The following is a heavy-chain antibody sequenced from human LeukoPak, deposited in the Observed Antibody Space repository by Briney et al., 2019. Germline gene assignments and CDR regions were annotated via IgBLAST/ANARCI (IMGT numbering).Heavy chain of an antibody. CDR3: ATNDYGDYVNAFDI. CDR1: GYSISSDYY. J-gene: IGHJ3*02. D-gene: IGHD4-17*01. Sequence: PSETLSLTCTVSGYSISSDYYWGWIRQPPGKGLEWIGSIYHNGSTNYNLSLKSRVTISLDTSKNQFSLKLSSVTAADTAVYYCATNDYGDYVNAFDIWGLGTMVTVSS. CDR2: IYHNGST. V-gene: IGHV4-38-2*02.